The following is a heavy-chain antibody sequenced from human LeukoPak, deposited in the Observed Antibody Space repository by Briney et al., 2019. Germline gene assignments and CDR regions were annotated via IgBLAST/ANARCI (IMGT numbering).Heavy chain of an antibody. CDR2: ISGSGGST. D-gene: IGHD1-26*01. V-gene: IGHV3-23*01. CDR1: GFTFSSYA. J-gene: IGHJ4*02. CDR3: ARGYDGSFLDY. Sequence: GGSLRLSCAASGFTFSSYAMSWVRQAPGKGLEWVSAISGSGGSTYYADSVKGRFTISRDNAKNSLYLQMNSLRAEDTAVYYCARGYDGSFLDYWGQGTLVTVSS.